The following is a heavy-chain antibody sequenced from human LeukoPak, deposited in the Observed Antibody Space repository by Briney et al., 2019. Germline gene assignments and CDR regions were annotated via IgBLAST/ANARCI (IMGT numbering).Heavy chain of an antibody. CDR2: ISSSSSYI. V-gene: IGHV3-21*01. CDR1: GFTFISYS. Sequence: MPGASLRLSCAASGFTFISYSMNWVRQAPGKGLEWISSISSSSSYIHYADSLKGRFTISRDNAKNSLYLEMNSLRAEDTALYYCARDHRLDYYGTRDYYFDYWGQGTLVTVCS. D-gene: IGHD3-10*01. J-gene: IGHJ4*02. CDR3: ARDHRLDYYGTRDYYFDY.